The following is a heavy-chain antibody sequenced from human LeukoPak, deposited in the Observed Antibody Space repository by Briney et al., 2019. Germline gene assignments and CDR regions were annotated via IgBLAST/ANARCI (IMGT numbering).Heavy chain of an antibody. CDR3: ASGLGAYYYDSSGFDAFDI. Sequence: GASVKVSCKASGYTFTSYGISWVRQAPGQGLEWMGWISAYNGNTNYAQKLQGRVTMTTDTSTSTAYMELRSLRSDDTAVYYCASGLGAYYYDSSGFDAFDIWGQGTMVTVSS. CDR1: GYTFTSYG. CDR2: ISAYNGNT. J-gene: IGHJ3*02. V-gene: IGHV1-18*01. D-gene: IGHD3-22*01.